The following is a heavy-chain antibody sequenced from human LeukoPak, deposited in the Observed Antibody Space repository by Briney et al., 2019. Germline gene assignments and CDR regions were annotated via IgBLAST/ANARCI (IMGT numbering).Heavy chain of an antibody. J-gene: IGHJ3*02. CDR3: ARGHSGSYQRTDAFDI. V-gene: IGHV3-21*01. CDR2: ISSSSDYI. Sequence: GGSLRLSCAASGFTFSSYAMNWVRQAPGKGLEWVSSISSSSDYIYYADSVKGRLTTSRDNAKNSLYLQMNSLRAEDTAVYYCARGHSGSYQRTDAFDIWGQGTMVTVSS. D-gene: IGHD1-26*01. CDR1: GFTFSSYA.